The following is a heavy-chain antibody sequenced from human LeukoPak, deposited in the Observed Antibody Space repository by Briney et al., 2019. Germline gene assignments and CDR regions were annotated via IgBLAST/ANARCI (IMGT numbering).Heavy chain of an antibody. Sequence: LAGGSLRLSCAASGFTFSSYAMSWVRQAPGKGLEWVSDISGSGGSTYYADSVKGRFTISRDNSKNTLYLQMNSLRAEDTAVYYCAKGSGYYDSSGYYNHWGQGTLVTVSS. CDR3: AKGSGYYDSSGYYNH. CDR1: GFTFSSYA. V-gene: IGHV3-23*01. J-gene: IGHJ5*02. CDR2: ISGSGGST. D-gene: IGHD3-22*01.